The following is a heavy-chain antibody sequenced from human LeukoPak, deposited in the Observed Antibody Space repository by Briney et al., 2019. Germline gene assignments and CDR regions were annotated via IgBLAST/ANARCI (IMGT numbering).Heavy chain of an antibody. J-gene: IGHJ6*02. V-gene: IGHV4-59*12. D-gene: IGHD3-22*01. CDR3: AREAYYCDSSGYYSSSRYYYYGMDV. CDR2: IYYSGST. CDR1: GGSISSYY. Sequence: PSETLSLTCTVSGGSISSYYWSWIRQPPGKGLEWIGYIYYSGSTNYNPSLKSRVTISVDTSKNQFSLKLSSVTAADTAVYYCAREAYYCDSSGYYSSSRYYYYGMDVWGQGTTVTVSS.